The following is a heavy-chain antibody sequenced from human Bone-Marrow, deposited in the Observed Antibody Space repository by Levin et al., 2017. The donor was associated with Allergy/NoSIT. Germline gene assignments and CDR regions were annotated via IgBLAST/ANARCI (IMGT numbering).Heavy chain of an antibody. Sequence: LSLTCAGSGFILSRASINWVRQAPGKGLEWVSYISSGVNTIYYSDSVKGRFTVSRDNAKNSLYLQMNSLRAEDTAVYYCARGAELDPWGQGTLVTVSS. CDR2: ISSGVNTI. CDR3: ARGAELDP. CDR1: GFILSRAS. J-gene: IGHJ5*02. V-gene: IGHV3-48*01.